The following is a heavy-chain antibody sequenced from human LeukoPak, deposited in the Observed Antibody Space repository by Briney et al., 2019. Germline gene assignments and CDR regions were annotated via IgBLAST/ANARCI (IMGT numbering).Heavy chain of an antibody. CDR3: ARAMVRGATHFDY. V-gene: IGHV4-30-4*01. Sequence: SETLSLTCTVSGGSISSGDYYWSWIRQPPGKGLEWIGYIYYSGSTYYNPSLKSRVTISVDTSKNQVSLKLSSVTAADTAVYYCARAMVRGATHFDYWGQGTLVTVSS. J-gene: IGHJ4*02. CDR1: GGSISSGDYY. D-gene: IGHD3-10*01. CDR2: IYYSGST.